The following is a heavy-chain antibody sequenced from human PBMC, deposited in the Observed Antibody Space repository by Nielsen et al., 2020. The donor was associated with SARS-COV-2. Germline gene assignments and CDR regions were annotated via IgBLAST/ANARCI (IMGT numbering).Heavy chain of an antibody. CDR3: AKDVWSGAHQIGPDY. CDR2: VSRDGSDT. CDR1: GFTFSNYG. V-gene: IGHV3-30*18. D-gene: IGHD3-3*01. J-gene: IGHJ4*02. Sequence: GGSLRLSCAASGFTFSNYGMHWVRQVAGKGLGWVAIVSRDGSDTFYVDSMKGRFTISRDNSKNTVYLQMNSLRAEDTAVYHCAKDVWSGAHQIGPDYWGQGTLVTVSS.